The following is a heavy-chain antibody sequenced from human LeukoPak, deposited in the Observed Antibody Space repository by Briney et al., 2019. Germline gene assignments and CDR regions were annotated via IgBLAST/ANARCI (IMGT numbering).Heavy chain of an antibody. CDR3: ARMGYSSSWFLPYYYYYYMDV. Sequence: GGSLRLSCAASGFTFSRHWMSWVRQAPGKGLEWVANIKQDGSEKYYVDSVKGRFTISRDNAKNSLYLQMNSLRAEDTAVYYCARMGYSSSWFLPYYYYYYMDVWGKGTTVTVSS. D-gene: IGHD6-13*01. J-gene: IGHJ6*03. CDR2: IKQDGSEK. V-gene: IGHV3-7*01. CDR1: GFTFSRHW.